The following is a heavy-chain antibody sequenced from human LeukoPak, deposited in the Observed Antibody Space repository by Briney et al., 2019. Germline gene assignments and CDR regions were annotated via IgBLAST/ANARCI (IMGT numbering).Heavy chain of an antibody. CDR1: GDSFSGYY. Sequence: PSETLPLTCAVYGDSFSGYYWSWIRQPPGKGLEWIGEINHSGRTNYNPSLKSRVTISVDTSKIHFSLKLSSVTAADTAVYYCASTLRYFDYWGQGTLVTVSS. V-gene: IGHV4-34*01. CDR2: INHSGRT. CDR3: ASTLRYFDY. D-gene: IGHD3-9*01. J-gene: IGHJ4*02.